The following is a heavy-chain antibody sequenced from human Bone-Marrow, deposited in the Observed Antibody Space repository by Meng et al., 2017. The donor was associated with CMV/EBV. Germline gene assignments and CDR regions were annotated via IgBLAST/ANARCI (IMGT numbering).Heavy chain of an antibody. CDR1: GYTFTGHY. J-gene: IGHJ6*02. D-gene: IGHD5-18*01. V-gene: IGHV1-2*02. CDR3: ARDGDTAMVHYYYYGMDV. Sequence: ASVKVSCKASGYTFTGHYMHWVRQAPGQGLEWMGWINPSSGGTKYAQNLQGRVTMTRDTSISTAYMELSRLRSADTAVYYCARDGDTAMVHYYYYGMDVWGQGTTVTVSS. CDR2: INPSSGGT.